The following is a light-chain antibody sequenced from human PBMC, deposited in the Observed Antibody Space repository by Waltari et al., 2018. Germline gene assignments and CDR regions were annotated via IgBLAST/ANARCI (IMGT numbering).Light chain of an antibody. CDR3: SSFASSSTWV. V-gene: IGLV2-14*03. Sequence: QSALTQPASVSGSPGQSITISCTGTSSDIGGYKHVSWYQQHPGKAPKLRLYDVSNRPSGVSIRFSGSKAGNTASLTISGLQAEDEADYYCSSFASSSTWVFGGGTKLTVL. J-gene: IGLJ3*02. CDR2: DVS. CDR1: SSDIGGYKH.